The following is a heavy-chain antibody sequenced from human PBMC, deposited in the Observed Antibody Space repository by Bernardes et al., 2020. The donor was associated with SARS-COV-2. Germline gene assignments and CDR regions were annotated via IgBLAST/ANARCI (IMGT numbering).Heavy chain of an antibody. Sequence: GSLRLSCAASEFTFSSYAMSWVRQAPGKGLEWVSTISGSGGSIYYADSVKGRFTISRDNSKNTLYLQMNSLRAEDTAVYYCAKDSGWQPRRFDYWGQGTLVTVSS. CDR2: ISGSGGSI. V-gene: IGHV3-23*01. D-gene: IGHD6-19*01. CDR1: EFTFSSYA. CDR3: AKDSGWQPRRFDY. J-gene: IGHJ4*02.